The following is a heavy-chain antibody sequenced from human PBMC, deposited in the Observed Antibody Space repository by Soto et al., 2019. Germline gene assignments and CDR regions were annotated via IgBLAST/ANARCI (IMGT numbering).Heavy chain of an antibody. V-gene: IGHV4-59*01. CDR1: GGSISHFY. J-gene: IGHJ3*02. CDR3: AASCYASLTGGFAFGI. Sequence: QVQLQESGPRLVKPSETLSLTCTVSGGSISHFYWSWIRQSPGKGLEWLGYIYDSGRTSSNPSLMACVTMAMATCRTESLPILGSVIGAAPALYLWAASCYASLTGGFAFGIWGHGTMVTVSS. D-gene: IGHD3-9*01. CDR2: IYDSGRT.